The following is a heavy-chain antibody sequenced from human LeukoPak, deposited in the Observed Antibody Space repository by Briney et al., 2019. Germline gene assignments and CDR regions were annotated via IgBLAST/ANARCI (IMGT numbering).Heavy chain of an antibody. Sequence: PWGSLTLTCAASGFTFSSYAMSWVRQAPGKGLEWVSAISGSGGRTYYADSVKGRFTISRDNSKNTLYLQMNSLRRAEDTAVYYCAKGPYYYDSNGYSLRWFAPWGEDLLVSVSS. CDR3: AKGPYYYDSNGYSLRWFAP. CDR1: GFTFSSYA. V-gene: IGHV3-23*01. J-gene: IGHJ5*02. CDR2: ISGSGGRT. D-gene: IGHD3-22*01.